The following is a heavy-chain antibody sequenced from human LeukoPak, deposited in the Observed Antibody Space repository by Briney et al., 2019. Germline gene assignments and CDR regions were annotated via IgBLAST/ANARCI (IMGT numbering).Heavy chain of an antibody. D-gene: IGHD2-15*01. J-gene: IGHJ4*02. Sequence: GGSLRLSCAASGFTFSSYEMNWVRQAPGKGLEWVSYISSSGSTIYYADSVKGRFTISRDNAKNSLYLQMNSLRAEDTAVYYCARYCSGGSCYYFDYWGQGTLVTVSS. CDR1: GFTFSSYE. CDR3: ARYCSGGSCYYFDY. CDR2: ISSSGSTI. V-gene: IGHV3-48*03.